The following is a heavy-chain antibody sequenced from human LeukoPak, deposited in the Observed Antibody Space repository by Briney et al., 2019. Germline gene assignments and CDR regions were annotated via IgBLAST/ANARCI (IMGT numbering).Heavy chain of an antibody. D-gene: IGHD3-10*01. V-gene: IGHV3-48*03. CDR3: ARDAYYYGSGSYYNWFDP. J-gene: IGHJ5*02. Sequence: GGSLRLSCAASGVTFSSYEMNWVRQAPGKGLEWVSYISSSGSTIYYADSVKGRFTISRDNAKNSLYLQMNSLRAEDTAVYYCARDAYYYGSGSYYNWFDPWGQGTLVTVSS. CDR2: ISSSGSTI. CDR1: GVTFSSYE.